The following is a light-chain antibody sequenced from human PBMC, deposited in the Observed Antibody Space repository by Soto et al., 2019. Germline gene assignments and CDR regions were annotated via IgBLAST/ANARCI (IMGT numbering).Light chain of an antibody. J-gene: IGLJ2*01. V-gene: IGLV3-1*01. CDR2: QDS. CDR1: KLGDKY. Sequence: ELTQPPSVSVSPGQTASITCSGDKLGDKYACWYQQKPGQSPVLVIYQDSKRPSGIPERFSGSNSGNTATLTISGTQAMDEADYYCQAWDSSTGVFGGGTKLTVL. CDR3: QAWDSSTGV.